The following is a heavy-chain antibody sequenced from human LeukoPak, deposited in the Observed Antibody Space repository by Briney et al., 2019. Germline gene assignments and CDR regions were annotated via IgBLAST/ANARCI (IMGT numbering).Heavy chain of an antibody. CDR3: ARDLCYYDSSGYFDY. D-gene: IGHD3-22*01. V-gene: IGHV4-39*07. Sequence: SSETLSLTCTVSGSSISSSSYYWGWIRQPPGKGLEWIGSIYYSGSTYYNPSLKSRVTISVDTSKNQFSLKLSSVTAADTAVYYCARDLCYYDSSGYFDYWGQGTLVTVSS. CDR2: IYYSGST. J-gene: IGHJ4*02. CDR1: GSSISSSSYY.